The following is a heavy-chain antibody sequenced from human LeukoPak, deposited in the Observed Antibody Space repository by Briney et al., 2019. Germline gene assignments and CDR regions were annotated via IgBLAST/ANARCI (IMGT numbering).Heavy chain of an antibody. D-gene: IGHD4-11*01. CDR3: ARETGGLQRSFDY. J-gene: IGHJ4*02. CDR1: GGSISSYY. V-gene: IGHV4-4*07. CDR2: MYTIGST. Sequence: PSETLSLTCTVSGGSISSYYWSWIRQPAGKGLEWIGRMYTIGSTNYNPSLKSRVTMSVDTSKSQFSLKLSSVTAADTAVYYCARETGGLQRSFDYWGQGTLVTVSS.